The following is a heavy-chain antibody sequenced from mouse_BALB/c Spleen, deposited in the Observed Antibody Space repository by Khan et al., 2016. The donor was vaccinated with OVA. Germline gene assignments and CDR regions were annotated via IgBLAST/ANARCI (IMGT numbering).Heavy chain of an antibody. Sequence: VQLKQSGAELVRPGASVKLSCTASGFTVKDTYIHWMNQRPEQGLEWIGRIDPANGDTKYGPKFQDKATITADTSSNTAYLDLSSLTSEDTAVYYCATLNGSPFAYWGQGTLVTVSA. CDR1: GFTVKDTY. J-gene: IGHJ3*01. D-gene: IGHD1-1*02. V-gene: IGHV14-3*02. CDR3: ATLNGSPFAY. CDR2: IDPANGDT.